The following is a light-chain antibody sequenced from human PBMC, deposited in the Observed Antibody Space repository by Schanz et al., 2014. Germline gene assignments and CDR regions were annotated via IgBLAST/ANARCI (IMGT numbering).Light chain of an antibody. Sequence: QSALTQPPSASGSPGQSVTISCTGTSSDIGRYNYVSWYQHHPGKAPKLLIYDVTKRPSGVPDRFSGSKSGNTASLTVSGLPAEDEADYYCCSYVSSSAVLFGGGTKLTVL. CDR3: CSYVSSSAVL. CDR2: DVT. CDR1: SSDIGRYNY. V-gene: IGLV2-8*01. J-gene: IGLJ2*01.